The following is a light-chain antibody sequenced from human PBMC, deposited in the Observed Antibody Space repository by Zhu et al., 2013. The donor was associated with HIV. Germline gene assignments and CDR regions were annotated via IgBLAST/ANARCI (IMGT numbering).Light chain of an antibody. CDR3: QQSYSTPGT. Sequence: IQMTQSPSSLSASVGDRVTITCRPSQNINTYLNWYQQKPGKAPKVLISAASTLQSGVPSRFSGSGSGTEFTLTISSLQPEDFATYYCQQSYSTPGTFGQGTKVEIK. CDR1: QNINTY. J-gene: IGKJ1*01. CDR2: AAS. V-gene: IGKV1-39*01.